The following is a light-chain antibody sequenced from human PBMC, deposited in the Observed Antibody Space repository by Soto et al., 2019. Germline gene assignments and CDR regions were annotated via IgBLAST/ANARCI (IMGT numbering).Light chain of an antibody. CDR3: QQYYSTLHS. Sequence: DIVMTQSPDSLAVSLGERATINCKSSQSVLYSSNNKNYLAWYQKKPGQPPKLLIYWASTRESGVPDRFSGSGSGTDFTHTISSLQAEDVAVYYCQQYYSTLHSFGQGTKVEIK. J-gene: IGKJ2*03. CDR1: QSVLYSSNNKNY. V-gene: IGKV4-1*01. CDR2: WAS.